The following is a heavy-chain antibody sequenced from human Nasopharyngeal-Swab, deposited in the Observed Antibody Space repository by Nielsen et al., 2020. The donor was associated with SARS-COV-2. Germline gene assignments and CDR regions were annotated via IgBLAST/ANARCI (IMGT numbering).Heavy chain of an antibody. Sequence: GGSLRLSCAASGFTFSSYGMHWVRQAPGKGLEWVAVIWYDGSNKYYADSVKGRFTISRDNSKNKLYLQMNSLRAEDTAVYYCARDTGSINDYGETGWFDPWGQGTLVTVSS. CDR3: ARDTGSINDYGETGWFDP. CDR2: IWYDGSNK. V-gene: IGHV3-33*01. D-gene: IGHD4-17*01. J-gene: IGHJ5*02. CDR1: GFTFSSYG.